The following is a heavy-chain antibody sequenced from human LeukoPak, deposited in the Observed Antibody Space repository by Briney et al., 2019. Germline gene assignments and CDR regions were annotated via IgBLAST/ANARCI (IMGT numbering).Heavy chain of an antibody. CDR1: GFTFSSYE. CDR2: ISSSGSTI. D-gene: IGHD3-16*01. CDR3: ASEITPGRFDY. V-gene: IGHV3-48*03. Sequence: PGGSLRLSCAASGFTFSSYEMNWVRQAPGKGLEWVSYISSSGSTIYYADSVKGRFTISRDNAKNSLYLQMNSLRSEDTAVYYCASEITPGRFDYWGQGTLVTVSS. J-gene: IGHJ4*02.